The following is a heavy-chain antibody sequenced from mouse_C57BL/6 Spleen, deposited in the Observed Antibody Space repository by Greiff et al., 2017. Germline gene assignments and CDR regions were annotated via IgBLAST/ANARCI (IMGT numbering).Heavy chain of an antibody. D-gene: IGHD1-1*01. CDR3: ARHYYYDTSVVYYFDY. CDR1: GFTFSSYG. V-gene: IGHV5-6*01. CDR2: ISRGGSYT. Sequence: EVQRVESGGDLVKPGGSLKLSCAASGFTFSSYGMSWVRQTPDKRLEWVATISRGGSYTYYPDSLKGRFTISKDKAKNTLYLQISSLTSEDTAMYYSARHYYYDTSVVYYFDYWGQGTTLTVSS. J-gene: IGHJ2*01.